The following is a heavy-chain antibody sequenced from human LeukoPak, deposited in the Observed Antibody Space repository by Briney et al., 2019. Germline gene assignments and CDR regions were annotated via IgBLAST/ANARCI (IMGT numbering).Heavy chain of an antibody. D-gene: IGHD2-21*02. V-gene: IGHV1-69*13. CDR2: IIPIFGTA. J-gene: IGHJ4*02. CDR3: ARAGCFKSTAIHFSISGTFDY. Sequence: ASVKVSCKASGGTFSSYAISWVRQAPGQGLEWMGGIIPIFGTANYAQKFQGRVTITADESTSTAYMELSSLRSEDTAVYYCARAGCFKSTAIHFSISGTFDYWGQGTLVTVSS. CDR1: GGTFSSYA.